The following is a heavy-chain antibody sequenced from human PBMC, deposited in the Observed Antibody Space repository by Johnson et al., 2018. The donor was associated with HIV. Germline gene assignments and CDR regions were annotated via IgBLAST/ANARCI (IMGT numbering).Heavy chain of an antibody. CDR1: GFTVSSNY. J-gene: IGHJ3*02. D-gene: IGHD6-6*01. Sequence: QVQVVESGGGVVQPGRSLRLSCAASGFTVSSNYMSWVRQAPGKGLEWVAVISYDGSNKYYADSVKGRFTISRDNSKNTLYLQMNSLRAEDTAVYYCAKDFYSSQPEGAFDIWGQGTMVTVSS. CDR3: AKDFYSSQPEGAFDI. CDR2: ISYDGSNK. V-gene: IGHV3-30*18.